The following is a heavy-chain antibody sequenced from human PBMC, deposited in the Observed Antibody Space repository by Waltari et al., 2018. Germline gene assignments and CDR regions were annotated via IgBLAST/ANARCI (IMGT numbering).Heavy chain of an antibody. V-gene: IGHV1-69*01. CDR3: ARLYYYGSGTYYYFDY. J-gene: IGHJ4*02. D-gene: IGHD3-10*01. CDR1: RGTFSTYI. Sequence: QVQLVQSGAEVKKPGSSVKVSCEASRGTFSTYIITWVRQAPGQGLEWRGGIVPMVGTANYAEDFQGRITITADESTSTAYMELSSLTSEDTAVYYCARLYYYGSGTYYYFDYWGQGTLVTVSS. CDR2: IVPMVGTA.